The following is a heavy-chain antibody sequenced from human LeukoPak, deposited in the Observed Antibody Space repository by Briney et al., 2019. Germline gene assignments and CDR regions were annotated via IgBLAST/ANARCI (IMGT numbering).Heavy chain of an antibody. Sequence: SETLSLTCTVSGGSISSSSYYWAWVRQPPGKGLEWIGSIYHSGSTYYNPSLKSRVTISVDTSKNQFSLKLSSVTAADTAVYYCALVVGYSSSWYEDDYWGQGTLVTVSS. J-gene: IGHJ4*02. CDR2: IYHSGST. D-gene: IGHD6-13*01. CDR3: ALVVGYSSSWYEDDY. V-gene: IGHV4-39*07. CDR1: GGSISSSSYY.